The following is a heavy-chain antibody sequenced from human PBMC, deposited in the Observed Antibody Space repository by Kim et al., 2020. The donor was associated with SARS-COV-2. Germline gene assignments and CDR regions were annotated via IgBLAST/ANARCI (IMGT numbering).Heavy chain of an antibody. J-gene: IGHJ5*01. D-gene: IGHD2-8*01. V-gene: IGHV3-30*18. CDR2: ISYDDIET. CDR1: GFPLRNFD. CDR3: AKPAPGLYPRPIDS. Sequence: GGSLRLSCTAYGFPLRNFDMRWVRHIPGKGLEWAAIISYDDIETHYPDSVKGRFTISRDTSRNTIFLQMNHLRPDDTGVYYCAKPAPGLYPRPIDSWG.